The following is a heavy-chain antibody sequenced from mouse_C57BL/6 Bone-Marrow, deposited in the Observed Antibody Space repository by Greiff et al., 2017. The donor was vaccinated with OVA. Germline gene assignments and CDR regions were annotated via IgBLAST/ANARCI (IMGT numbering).Heavy chain of an antibody. CDR3: ARELFYAMDY. V-gene: IGHV1-64*01. J-gene: IGHJ4*01. Sequence: QVQLQQPGAELVKPGASVKLSCKASGYNFTSYWMHWVKQRPGQGLEWIGMIHPNSGSTNYNEKFKSKATLTVDKSSSTAYMRLRSLTSEDSAVYYCARELFYAMDYWGQGTSVTVSS. CDR1: GYNFTSYW. CDR2: IHPNSGST. D-gene: IGHD1-1*02.